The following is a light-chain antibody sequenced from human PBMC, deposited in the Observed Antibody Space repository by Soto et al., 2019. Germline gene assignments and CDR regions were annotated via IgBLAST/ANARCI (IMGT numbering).Light chain of an antibody. CDR2: GAS. Sequence: EKVMTQSPANLSMSPGERATLSCRASQSVNSYLAWYQQKPGQAPRLLIYGASTRATGIPARFSGSGSGTEFTLTISSLQSEDFSVYYCQQYTNWPSWTFGQGTKVEFK. CDR1: QSVNSY. J-gene: IGKJ1*01. CDR3: QQYTNWPSWT. V-gene: IGKV3-15*01.